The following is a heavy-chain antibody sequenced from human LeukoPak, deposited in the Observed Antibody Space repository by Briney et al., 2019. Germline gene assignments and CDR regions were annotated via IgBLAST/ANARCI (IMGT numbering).Heavy chain of an antibody. CDR2: ITSSSSYI. Sequence: GGSLRLSCAASRFTFSSYGMHWVRQAPGKGLEWVSSITSSSSYIYYADSVKGRFTISRDNAKNSLYLQMNSLRAEDTAVYYCAREWELLRVFDYWGQGTLVTVSS. D-gene: IGHD1-26*01. CDR3: AREWELLRVFDY. J-gene: IGHJ4*02. V-gene: IGHV3-21*01. CDR1: RFTFSSYG.